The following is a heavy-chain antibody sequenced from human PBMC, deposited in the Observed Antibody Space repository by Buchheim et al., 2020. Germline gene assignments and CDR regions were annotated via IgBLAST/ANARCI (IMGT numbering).Heavy chain of an antibody. CDR3: ARDKIGQIQLWPYYYYGMDV. CDR2: LWYNGNDK. Sequence: QVQLVESGGDVVQPGGSLRLSCAASGFSFTSYGMHWVRQAPGKGLEWVAVLWYNGNDKNYADFVKGRFTVSRDTSKNILYLQLNSLSVEDTAVYFCARDKIGQIQLWPYYYYGMDVWGQGTT. D-gene: IGHD5-18*01. J-gene: IGHJ6*02. V-gene: IGHV3-33*01. CDR1: GFSFTSYG.